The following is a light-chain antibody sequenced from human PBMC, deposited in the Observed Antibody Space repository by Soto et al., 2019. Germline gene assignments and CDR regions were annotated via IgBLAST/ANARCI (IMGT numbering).Light chain of an antibody. CDR2: AAS. J-gene: IGKJ4*01. Sequence: DIQMTQSPSSLSASVGDRVTITCRASQGISNYLAWYQQIPGKVPKLLIYAASTLQSGVPSRFSGSGSGTDFTPTISSLQPEDVATYYCKKYNNAPQLTFGGGTKVEIK. CDR1: QGISNY. CDR3: KKYNNAPQLT. V-gene: IGKV1-27*01.